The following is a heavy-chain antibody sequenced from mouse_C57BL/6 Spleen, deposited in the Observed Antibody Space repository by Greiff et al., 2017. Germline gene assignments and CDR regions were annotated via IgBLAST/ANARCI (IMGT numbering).Heavy chain of an antibody. V-gene: IGHV1-26*01. CDR1: GYTFTDYY. Sequence: EVQLQQSGPELVKPGASVKISCKASGYTFTDYYMNWVKQSHGKSLEWIGDINPNNGGTSYNQKFKGKATLTVDKSTSTAYMELRSLTSEASAVYYCAREGGNWGQGTLVTVSA. CDR2: INPNNGGT. J-gene: IGHJ3*01. CDR3: AREGGN.